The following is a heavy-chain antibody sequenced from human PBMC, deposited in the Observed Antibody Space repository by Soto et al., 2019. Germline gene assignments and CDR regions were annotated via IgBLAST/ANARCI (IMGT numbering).Heavy chain of an antibody. D-gene: IGHD1-20*01. J-gene: IGHJ5*02. CDR1: GGSISSYY. V-gene: IGHV4-59*01. CDR3: ARTGITPLGDWFDP. Sequence: PSETLSLTCTVSGGSISSYYWSWIRQPPGKGLEWIGYIYYSGSTNYNPSLKSRVTISVDTSKNQFSLKLSSVTAADTAVYYCARTGITPLGDWFDPWGQGTLVTVSS. CDR2: IYYSGST.